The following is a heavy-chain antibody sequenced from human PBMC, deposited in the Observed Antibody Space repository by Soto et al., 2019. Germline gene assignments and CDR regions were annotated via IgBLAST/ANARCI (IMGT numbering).Heavy chain of an antibody. CDR1: GGSFSGYI. V-gene: IGHV4-34*01. CDR3: ARAKRWGGYYYYGMDV. J-gene: IGHJ6*02. CDR2: INHSGSA. D-gene: IGHD3-16*01. Sequence: PSETLSLTCDVYGGSFSGYIWTWIRQTPGKGLQWIGQINHSGSANYNPSLKSRVTISVDTSKNQFSLKLSSVTAADTAVYYCARAKRWGGYYYYGMDVWGQGTTVT.